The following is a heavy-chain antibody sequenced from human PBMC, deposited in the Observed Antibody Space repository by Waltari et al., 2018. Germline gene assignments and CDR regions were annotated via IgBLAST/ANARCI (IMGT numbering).Heavy chain of an antibody. Sequence: QVTLKESGPVLVKPTETLTLTCTVSGFSLSNARMGVSWIRQPPGKALEWLAHIFSNDEKSYSTSLKSRLTISKDTSKSQVVLTMTNMDPVDTATYYCARMRYCSSTSCYALYNWFDPWGQGTLVTVSS. D-gene: IGHD2-2*01. J-gene: IGHJ5*02. CDR3: ARMRYCSSTSCYALYNWFDP. V-gene: IGHV2-26*01. CDR2: IFSNDEK. CDR1: GFSLSNARMG.